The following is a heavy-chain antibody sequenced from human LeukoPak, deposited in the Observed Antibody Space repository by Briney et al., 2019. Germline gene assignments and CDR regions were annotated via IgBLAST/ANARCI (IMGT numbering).Heavy chain of an antibody. V-gene: IGHV3-23*01. Sequence: GGSLRLSCAASGFTFTNYAMSWVRQAPGKGLEWVSEIINSGVSTYLADSVQGRFTISRDDSVNTLYLQMNSLRAEDTAVYYCARDKFTMVRGVHTPDAFDIWGQGTMVTVSS. D-gene: IGHD3-10*01. J-gene: IGHJ3*02. CDR3: ARDKFTMVRGVHTPDAFDI. CDR1: GFTFTNYA. CDR2: IINSGVST.